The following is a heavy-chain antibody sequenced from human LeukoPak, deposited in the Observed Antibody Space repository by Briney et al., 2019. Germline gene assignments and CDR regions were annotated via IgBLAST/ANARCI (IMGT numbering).Heavy chain of an antibody. Sequence: GESLKISCKGSGYSFTSYWISWVRQMPGKGLEWMGRIDPSDSYTNYSPSFQGHVTISADKSISTAYLQRSSLKASDTAMYYCARIGRGLLWFGESTLDAFDIWGQGTMVTVSS. D-gene: IGHD3-10*01. CDR2: IDPSDSYT. CDR3: ARIGRGLLWFGESTLDAFDI. CDR1: GYSFTSYW. V-gene: IGHV5-10-1*01. J-gene: IGHJ3*02.